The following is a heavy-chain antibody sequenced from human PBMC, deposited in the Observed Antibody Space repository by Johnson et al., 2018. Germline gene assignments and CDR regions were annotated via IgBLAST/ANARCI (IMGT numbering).Heavy chain of an antibody. D-gene: IGHD5-12*01. CDR1: GFTFSGSA. Sequence: VQLQQSGGGLVQPGGSLKLSCAASGFTFSGSAMHWVRQASGKGLEWVGRIRSKANSYATAYAASVKGRFTISRDDSKNTAYLQMNSLKTEDTAVYYCTIPTYSGYDHYYYGMDVWGQGTTVTVSS. J-gene: IGHJ6*02. CDR3: TIPTYSGYDHYYYGMDV. V-gene: IGHV3-73*02. CDR2: IRSKANSYAT.